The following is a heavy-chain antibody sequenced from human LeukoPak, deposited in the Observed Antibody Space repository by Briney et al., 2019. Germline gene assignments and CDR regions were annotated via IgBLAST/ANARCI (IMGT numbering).Heavy chain of an antibody. Sequence: GGSLRLSCAASGFTFSSYWMSWVRQAPGKGLEWVANIKQDGSEKYYVDSVKGRFTISRDNAKNSLYLQMNSLRAEDTAVYYCARDLAGATLDYFDYWGQGTLVTVSS. D-gene: IGHD1-26*01. CDR3: ARDLAGATLDYFDY. J-gene: IGHJ4*02. CDR1: GFTFSSYW. CDR2: IKQDGSEK. V-gene: IGHV3-7*01.